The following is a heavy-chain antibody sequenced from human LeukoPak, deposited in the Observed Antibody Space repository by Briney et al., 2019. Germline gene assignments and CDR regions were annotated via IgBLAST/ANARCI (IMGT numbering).Heavy chain of an antibody. J-gene: IGHJ3*02. CDR3: ARHGNTWVGATHDAFDI. Sequence: PSETLSLTCTVSAGSVTNGDYYWGWIRQPPGKGLEWIGSIYYSGSTYYNPSLKSRVTISVDTSKNQFSLKLSSVTAADTAVYYCARHGNTWVGATHDAFDIWGQGTMVTVSS. V-gene: IGHV4-39*01. D-gene: IGHD1-26*01. CDR2: IYYSGST. CDR1: AGSVTNGDYY.